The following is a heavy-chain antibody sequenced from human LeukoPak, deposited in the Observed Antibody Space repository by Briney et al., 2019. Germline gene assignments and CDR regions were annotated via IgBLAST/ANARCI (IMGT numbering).Heavy chain of an antibody. CDR3: ARKKDSSGYFS. J-gene: IGHJ4*02. CDR2: MYHSGST. Sequence: SETLSLTYAVSDYSISSSNWWVWIRQPPGKGLEWIGYMYHSGSTSYNPSLKSRVSMSLDTTNNQFSLKLSSVTAVDTAIYYCARKKDSSGYFSWGQGILVTVSS. CDR1: DYSISSSNW. V-gene: IGHV4-28*01. D-gene: IGHD3-22*01.